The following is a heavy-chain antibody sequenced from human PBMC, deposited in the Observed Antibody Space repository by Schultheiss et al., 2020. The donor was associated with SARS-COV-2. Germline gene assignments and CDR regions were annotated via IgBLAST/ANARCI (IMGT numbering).Heavy chain of an antibody. CDR1: GFTFSSYS. CDR3: AREDDILTGYRYYYGMDV. D-gene: IGHD3-9*01. CDR2: ISSSSSYI. V-gene: IGHV3-21*01. Sequence: SCAASGFTFSSYSMNWVRQAPGKGLEWVSSISSSSSYIYYADSVKGRFTISRDNAKNSLYLQMNSLRAEDTAVYYCAREDDILTGYRYYYGMDVWGQGTTVTVSS. J-gene: IGHJ6*02.